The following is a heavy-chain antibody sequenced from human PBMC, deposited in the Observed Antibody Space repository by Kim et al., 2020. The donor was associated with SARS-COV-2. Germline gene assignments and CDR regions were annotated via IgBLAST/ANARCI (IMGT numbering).Heavy chain of an antibody. CDR1: GFTFINYG. D-gene: IGHD3-10*01. CDR3: ARALRGAYDY. J-gene: IGHJ4*02. Sequence: GGSLRLSCGASGFTFINYGMTWVRQAPGKGLEWVSSIGGSGGSTEYADSVKGRFTISRDNSKNTLYLQMNSLRVEDTAVYYCARALRGAYDYWGQGTLVT. V-gene: IGHV3-23*01. CDR2: IGGSGGST.